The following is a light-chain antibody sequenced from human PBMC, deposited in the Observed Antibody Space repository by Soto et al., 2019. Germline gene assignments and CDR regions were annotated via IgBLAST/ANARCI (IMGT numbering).Light chain of an antibody. V-gene: IGKV3-15*01. CDR1: QSVSSN. CDR2: GAS. CDR3: QQYNNWPLYT. J-gene: IGKJ2*01. Sequence: EIVMTQSPATLSVSPGEGATLSCRASQSVSSNLAWYQQIPGQAPRLLIYGASTRATDIPARFSGSGSGTEFTLTISSLQSEDFAVYFCQQYNNWPLYTFGQGTKLEIK.